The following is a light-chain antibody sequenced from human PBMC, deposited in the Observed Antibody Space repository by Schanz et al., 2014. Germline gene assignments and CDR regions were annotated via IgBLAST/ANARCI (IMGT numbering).Light chain of an antibody. J-gene: IGLJ3*02. Sequence: QSALTQPASVSGSPGQSITISCTGTSSDVGGYHYVSWYQQHPGKAPKLMIYDVTERPSGVADRFSGSKSGNTASLTISGLQAEDEADYYCSSYTSSGTLVFGGGTKLTVL. CDR1: SSDVGGYHY. CDR2: DVT. V-gene: IGLV2-14*01. CDR3: SSYTSSGTLV.